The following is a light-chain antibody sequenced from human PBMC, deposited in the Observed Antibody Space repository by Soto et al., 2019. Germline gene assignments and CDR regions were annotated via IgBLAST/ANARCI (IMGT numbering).Light chain of an antibody. V-gene: IGKV3-20*01. J-gene: IGKJ5*01. CDR2: GAS. Sequence: EDGLTQSPGTVSLSQGERATLSCRASQSVSSSYLAWYQQKPGQAPRLLIYGASTRATGVPDRFSGSESGTDFTLSISRLEPDDFVVYYCQQYGSSPFTFGQGTRLEI. CDR1: QSVSSSY. CDR3: QQYGSSPFT.